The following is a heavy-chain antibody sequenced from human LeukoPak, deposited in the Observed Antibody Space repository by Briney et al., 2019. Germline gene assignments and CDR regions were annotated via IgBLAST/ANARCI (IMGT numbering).Heavy chain of an antibody. V-gene: IGHV3-33*01. Sequence: GGSLRLSCAASGFTFSDFGMHWVRQAPGKGLEWVAVIWYDGSNKYYADSVKGRFTISRDSSKNTLYLQMNSLSAEDTAVYYCARGAYSSTWFVDYWGQGALVTVTS. D-gene: IGHD6-13*01. CDR3: ARGAYSSTWFVDY. CDR1: GFTFSDFG. J-gene: IGHJ4*02. CDR2: IWYDGSNK.